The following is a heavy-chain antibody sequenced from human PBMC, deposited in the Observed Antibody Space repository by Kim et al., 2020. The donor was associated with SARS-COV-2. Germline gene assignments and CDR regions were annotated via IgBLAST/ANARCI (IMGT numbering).Heavy chain of an antibody. Sequence: GGSLRLSCAASGFTFSSYGMHWVRQAPGKGLEWVAVISYDGSNKYYADSVKGRFTIYRHNSKNTLYLQMNSLRAEDTAVYYCAKGAVGGGYSYFYLWGRGTLVTVSS. J-gene: IGHJ2*01. V-gene: IGHV3-30*18. CDR1: GFTFSSYG. CDR3: AKGAVGGGYSYFYL. CDR2: ISYDGSNK. D-gene: IGHD2-21*01.